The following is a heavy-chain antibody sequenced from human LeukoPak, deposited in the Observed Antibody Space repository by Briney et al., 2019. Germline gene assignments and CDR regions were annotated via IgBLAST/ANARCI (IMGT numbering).Heavy chain of an antibody. V-gene: IGHV1-8*02. J-gene: IGHJ6*02. CDR1: GYTFTSYG. CDR3: ARDIVVVPAAIYDYCYGMDV. D-gene: IGHD2-2*01. CDR2: MNPNSGNT. Sequence: ASVKVSCKASGYTFTSYGISWVRQAPGQGLEWMGWMNPNSGNTGYAQKFQGRVTMTRNTSISTAYMELSSLRSEDTAVYYCARDIVVVPAAIYDYCYGMDVWGQGTTVTVSS.